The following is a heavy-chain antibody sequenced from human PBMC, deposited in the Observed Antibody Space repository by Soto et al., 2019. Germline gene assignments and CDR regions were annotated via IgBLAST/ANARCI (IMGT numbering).Heavy chain of an antibody. CDR2: ISGSGGSS. V-gene: IGHV3-23*01. Sequence: PWGSLRISCAASVFAFSTYAMTWVRQAPGKGLEWASVISGSGGSSYYAASVKGRFTISRDNSKNTVYLQMNGLRAEDTALYFCAKVTKRAAAGRYEYYKYGMDVWGQGTTVTVSS. J-gene: IGHJ6*01. CDR3: AKVTKRAAAGRYEYYKYGMDV. CDR1: VFAFSTYA. D-gene: IGHD6-13*01.